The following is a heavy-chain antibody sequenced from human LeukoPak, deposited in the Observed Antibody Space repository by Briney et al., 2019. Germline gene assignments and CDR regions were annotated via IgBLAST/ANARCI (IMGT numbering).Heavy chain of an antibody. Sequence: ASVKVSCKASGYTFTSYYMSWVRQAPGQGLEWMGWINPNNGSTNYAQKFQGRVTMTRDTPISTAYMELSRPRSDDTAVYYCARIGTAHYSAMDVWGNGTTVTVSS. CDR2: INPNNGST. V-gene: IGHV1-2*02. D-gene: IGHD1-1*01. CDR1: GYTFTSYY. J-gene: IGHJ6*04. CDR3: ARIGTAHYSAMDV.